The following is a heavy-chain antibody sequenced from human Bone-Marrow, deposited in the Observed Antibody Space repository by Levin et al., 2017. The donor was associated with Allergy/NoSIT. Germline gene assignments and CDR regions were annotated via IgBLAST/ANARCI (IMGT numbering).Heavy chain of an antibody. V-gene: IGHV4-59*02. CDR1: GASVSTYY. J-gene: IGHJ4*02. CDR3: ALAFTTDWNSPIRY. CDR2: IYYSGSA. D-gene: IGHD2-21*02. Sequence: SETLSLTCDVSGASVSTYYWIWVRQPPGKGLEWIGYIYYSGSATYNPSLKSRVAIPVDTPKNQFSLRLTSVTAADTALEYCALAFTTDWNSPIRYWGQGTLVTVSS.